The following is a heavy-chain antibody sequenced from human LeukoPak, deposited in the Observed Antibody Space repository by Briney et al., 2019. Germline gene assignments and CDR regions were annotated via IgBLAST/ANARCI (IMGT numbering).Heavy chain of an antibody. V-gene: IGHV1-69*01. CDR1: GGTFSSYA. Sequence: GASVKVSCKASGGTFSSYAISWVRQAPGQGLEWMGGIIPIFGTANYAQKFQGRVTITADESTSTAYMELSSLRPEDTAVYYCARGGYCGSSTSCYAPIRFDPWGQGTLVTVSS. J-gene: IGHJ5*02. CDR3: ARGGYCGSSTSCYAPIRFDP. D-gene: IGHD2-2*01. CDR2: IIPIFGTA.